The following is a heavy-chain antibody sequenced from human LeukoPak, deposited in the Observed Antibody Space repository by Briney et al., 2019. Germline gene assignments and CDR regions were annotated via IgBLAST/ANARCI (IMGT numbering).Heavy chain of an antibody. V-gene: IGHV3-23*01. CDR2: ISGSGGTT. CDR3: AKSIGGVVVVTADY. D-gene: IGHD2-15*01. J-gene: IGHJ4*02. Sequence: GGSLRLSCAASGFTFSTYAMTWVRQAPGKGLEWVSVISGSGGTTYYADSVKGRFTLSRDNSKNTVFLQMNSLRAEDTAVYYCAKSIGGVVVVTADYWGQGTLVTVSS. CDR1: GFTFSTYA.